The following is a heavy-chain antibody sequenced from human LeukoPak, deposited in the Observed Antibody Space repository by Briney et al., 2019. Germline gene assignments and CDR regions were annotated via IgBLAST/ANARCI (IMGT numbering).Heavy chain of an antibody. CDR3: ARDTVGMADH. CDR1: GFTFSSYG. Sequence: PGGSLRLSCAASGFTFSSYGMHWVRQAPGKGLEWVSYISSSGSSIYYADSVKGRFTISRDNAKNSLYLQMNSLRAEDTAVYYCARDTVGMADHWGQGTLVTVSS. V-gene: IGHV3-48*04. J-gene: IGHJ4*02. CDR2: ISSSGSSI. D-gene: IGHD5-24*01.